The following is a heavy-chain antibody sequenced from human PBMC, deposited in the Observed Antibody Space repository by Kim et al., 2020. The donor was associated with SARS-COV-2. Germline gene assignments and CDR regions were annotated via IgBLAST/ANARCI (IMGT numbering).Heavy chain of an antibody. D-gene: IGHD3-22*01. V-gene: IGHV3-7*01. Sequence: GGSLRLSCVGSGFAFSTSWMTRVRQVPGKGLEWVANIKDDGRDTYYVDSVKGRFTISRDNAKSSVYLQMNSLRAEDTAVYYCARDPYDSSGYGAFDYLG. CDR3: ARDPYDSSGYGAFDY. CDR2: IKDDGRDT. J-gene: IGHJ4*01. CDR1: GFAFSTSW.